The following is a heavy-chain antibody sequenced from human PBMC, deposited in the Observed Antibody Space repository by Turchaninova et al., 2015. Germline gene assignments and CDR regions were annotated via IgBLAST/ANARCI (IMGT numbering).Heavy chain of an antibody. CDR1: GFTFSDYG. D-gene: IGHD2-15*01. V-gene: IGHV3-23*01. CDR2: ISGRGGIR. J-gene: IGHJ6*03. Sequence: EVQVLESGGESVQPGGSLRIYCAASGFTFSDYGMRWVRQAPGKGLEWVAIISGRGGIRYYADSVRGRFTVSRDNSKNTLDLQMNSLRAEDTATYYCAKGGFMVVVTGYYMDVWGKGTTVTVSS. CDR3: AKGGFMVVVTGYYMDV.